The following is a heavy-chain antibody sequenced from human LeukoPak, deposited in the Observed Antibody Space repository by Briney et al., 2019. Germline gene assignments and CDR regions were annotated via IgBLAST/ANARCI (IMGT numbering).Heavy chain of an antibody. Sequence: GRSLRLSCAASGFTFSSYGMHWVRQAPGKGLEWVAVIWYDGSNKYYADSVKGRFTISRDNSKNTLYLQMNSLRAEDTAVYYCARESRDCSGGSCYWYYYYYGMDVWGQRTTVTVSS. D-gene: IGHD2-15*01. CDR1: GFTFSSYG. CDR2: IWYDGSNK. CDR3: ARESRDCSGGSCYWYYYYYGMDV. J-gene: IGHJ6*02. V-gene: IGHV3-33*01.